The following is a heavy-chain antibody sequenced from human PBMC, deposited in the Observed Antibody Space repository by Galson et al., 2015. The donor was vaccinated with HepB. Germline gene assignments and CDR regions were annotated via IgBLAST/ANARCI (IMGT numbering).Heavy chain of an antibody. CDR1: GGSISSSSYY. CDR3: ATYSGGWYDRDY. D-gene: IGHD6-19*01. CDR2: IYSNGST. J-gene: IGHJ4*02. V-gene: IGHV4-39*01. Sequence: ETLSLTCTVSGGSISSSSYYWGWIRQPPGKGLEWIGSIYSNGSTYSNPSLKSRVSIFVDTSENQFSLILNSVTATDTAVYYCATYSGGWYDRDYWGQGTLVTVSS.